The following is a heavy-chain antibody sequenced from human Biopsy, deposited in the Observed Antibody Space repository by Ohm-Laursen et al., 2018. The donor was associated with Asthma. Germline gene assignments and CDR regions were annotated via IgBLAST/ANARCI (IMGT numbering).Heavy chain of an antibody. Sequence: SLRLSCAASGFTFRSYAMHWVRQAPGKGLEWVAVGGSYYDGGLKYYADSVNGRFTVSRGDSKNTLYLQMNSLRPDGTAVYYCVRDVMEWYLPAFDFWGQGTLVTVSS. CDR3: VRDVMEWYLPAFDF. D-gene: IGHD3-3*01. V-gene: IGHV3-30-3*01. J-gene: IGHJ4*02. CDR1: GFTFRSYA. CDR2: GGSYYDGGLK.